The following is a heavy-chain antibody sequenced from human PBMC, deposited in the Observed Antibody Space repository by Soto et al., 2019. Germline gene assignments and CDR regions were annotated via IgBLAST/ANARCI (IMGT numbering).Heavy chain of an antibody. CDR3: AKDYGYRTDSSGWSYGMDV. D-gene: IGHD6-19*01. V-gene: IGHV3-30*18. Sequence: QVQLVESGGGVVQPGRSLRLSCAASGFTFSSYGMHWVRQAPGKGLEWVAVISYDGSNKYYADSVKGRFTISRDNSKNTLYLQMNSLRAEDTAVYYCAKDYGYRTDSSGWSYGMDVWGQGTTVTVSS. CDR2: ISYDGSNK. J-gene: IGHJ6*02. CDR1: GFTFSSYG.